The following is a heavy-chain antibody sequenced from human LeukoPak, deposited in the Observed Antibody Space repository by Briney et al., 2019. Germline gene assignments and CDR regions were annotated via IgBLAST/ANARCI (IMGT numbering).Heavy chain of an antibody. CDR3: ARDRVPDSSGSGDAFDI. V-gene: IGHV4-34*01. D-gene: IGHD3-22*01. Sequence: TSETLSLTCAVYGGSFSGYYWSWIRQPPGKGLEWIGEINHSGSTNYNPSLKSRVTISVDTSKNQFSLKLSSVTAADTAVYYCARDRVPDSSGSGDAFDIWGQGTMVTVSS. CDR2: INHSGST. J-gene: IGHJ3*02. CDR1: GGSFSGYY.